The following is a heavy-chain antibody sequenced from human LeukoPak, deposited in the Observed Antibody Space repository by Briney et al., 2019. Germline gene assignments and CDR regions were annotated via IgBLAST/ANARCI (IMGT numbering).Heavy chain of an antibody. V-gene: IGHV1-69*01. Sequence: SVKVSCRASGGTFSSYAISWVRQAPGQGLEWMGGIIPIFGTANYAQKFQGRVTITADESTSTAYMELSSLRSEDTAVYYCARLHPVQGYRESGYYYYYGMDVWGKGTTVTVSS. CDR2: IIPIFGTA. CDR1: GGTFSSYA. CDR3: ARLHPVQGYRESGYYYYYGMDV. D-gene: IGHD5-18*01. J-gene: IGHJ6*04.